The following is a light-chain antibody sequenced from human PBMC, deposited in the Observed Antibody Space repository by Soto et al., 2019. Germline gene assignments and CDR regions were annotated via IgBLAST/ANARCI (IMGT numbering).Light chain of an antibody. V-gene: IGLV2-14*03. CDR2: DVS. CDR3: NSYPGGPTLV. J-gene: IGLJ1*01. CDR1: SSDVGGYNY. Sequence: QSALTQPASVSGSPGQSITISCTGTSSDVGGYNYVSWYQQHPGKAPKLMIYDVSNRPSGVSNRFSGSKSGNTASLTISGPQAEDDADYYRNSYPGGPTLVFGTGPNLTAL.